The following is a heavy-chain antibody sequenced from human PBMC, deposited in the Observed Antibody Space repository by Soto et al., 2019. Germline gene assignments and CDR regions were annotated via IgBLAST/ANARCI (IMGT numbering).Heavy chain of an antibody. CDR3: ARAVRTAGGLMAYNWFDP. CDR1: GYTFTSYA. J-gene: IGHJ5*02. CDR2: INAGNGNT. D-gene: IGHD2-8*01. V-gene: IGHV1-3*01. Sequence: ASVKVSCKASGYTFTSYAMHWVRQAPGQRLEWMGWINAGNGNTKYSQKFQGRVTITRDTSASTAYMELSSLRSEDTAVYYCARAVRTAGGLMAYNWFDPWGQGTLVTVSS.